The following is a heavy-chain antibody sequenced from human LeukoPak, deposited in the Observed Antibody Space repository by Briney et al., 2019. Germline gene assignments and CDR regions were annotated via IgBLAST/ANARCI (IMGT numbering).Heavy chain of an antibody. CDR1: GFTFSSYA. CDR2: ISSSGGST. CDR3: ATHYYYDSSGSGAFDI. V-gene: IGHV3-23*01. J-gene: IGHJ3*02. D-gene: IGHD3-22*01. Sequence: GGSLRLSCAASGFTFSSYAMSWVRQAPGKGLEWVSAISSSGGSTYYADSVKGRFTISRDNSKNTLYLQMNSLRAEDTAVYYCATHYYYDSSGSGAFDIWGQGTMVTVSS.